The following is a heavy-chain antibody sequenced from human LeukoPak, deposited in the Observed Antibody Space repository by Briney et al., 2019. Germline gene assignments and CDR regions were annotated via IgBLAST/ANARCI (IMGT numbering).Heavy chain of an antibody. D-gene: IGHD5-18*01. V-gene: IGHV4-59*01. CDR1: GGSISNYY. CDR2: IYYSGST. CDR3: ARGEYSYGFDY. J-gene: IGHJ4*02. Sequence: SETLSLTCTVSGGSISNYYWSWIRQPPGKGLEWIGYIYYSGSTNYNPSLKSRVTISVDTSKNQFSLKLSSVTAADTAAYYCARGEYSYGFDYWGQGTLVTVSS.